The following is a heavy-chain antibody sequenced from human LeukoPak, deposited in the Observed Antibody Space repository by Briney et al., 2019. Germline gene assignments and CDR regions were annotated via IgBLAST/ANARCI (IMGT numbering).Heavy chain of an antibody. V-gene: IGHV3-73*01. CDR1: GFTFSGSA. CDR3: TRQYFWSDYNWFDP. D-gene: IGHD3-3*01. J-gene: IGHJ5*02. CDR2: IRSKPNNHAT. Sequence: HPGGSLRLSCAASGFTFSGSAIPWVRQASGKGLEWVGRIRSKPNNHATTYAASVKGRFTISRDDSKNTTYLQMNSLKTEDTAVYYCTRQYFWSDYNWFDPWGQGTLVTVSS.